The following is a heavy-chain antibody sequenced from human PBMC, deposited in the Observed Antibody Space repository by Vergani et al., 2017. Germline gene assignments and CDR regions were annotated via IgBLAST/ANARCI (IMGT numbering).Heavy chain of an antibody. V-gene: IGHV3-43*01. J-gene: IGHJ4*02. CDR2: ISWDGGST. D-gene: IGHD3-10*01. CDR3: AKDGMVRGGYFDY. Sequence: EVQLVESGGVVVQPGGSLRLSCAASGFTLDDYTMHWVRQAPGKGLEWVSLISWDGGSTYYAASVKGRFTISRDNSKNSLYLQMNSLRTEDTALYYCAKDGMVRGGYFDYWGQGTLVTVSS. CDR1: GFTLDDYT.